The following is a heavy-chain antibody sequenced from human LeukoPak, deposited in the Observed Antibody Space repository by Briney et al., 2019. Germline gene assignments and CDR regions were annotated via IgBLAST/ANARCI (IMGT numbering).Heavy chain of an antibody. CDR1: GYTFTSYG. V-gene: IGHV1-18*01. CDR3: ARDQRSGSYGMDV. D-gene: IGHD3-3*01. J-gene: IGHJ6*02. CDR2: ISAYNGNT. Sequence: ASVKVSCKASGYTFTSYGISWVRQAPGQGLEWMGWISAYNGNTNYARKLQGRVTMTTDTFTSTAYMELRSLRSDDTAVYYCARDQRSGSYGMDVWGQGTTVTVSS.